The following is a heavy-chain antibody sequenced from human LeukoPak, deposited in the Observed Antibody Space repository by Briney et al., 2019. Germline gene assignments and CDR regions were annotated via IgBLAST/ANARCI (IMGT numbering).Heavy chain of an antibody. CDR1: GGSFSGYF. Sequence: SETLSLTCAGYGGSFSGYFWSWIRQPPGKGMKWIGEINHSGSTNYNPSLKSRVTISVDTSKNQFSLKLSSVTAADTAVYYCARGLGIFGVSWFDPWGQETLVTVSS. J-gene: IGHJ5*02. CDR3: ARGLGIFGVSWFDP. CDR2: INHSGST. D-gene: IGHD3-3*01. V-gene: IGHV4-34*01.